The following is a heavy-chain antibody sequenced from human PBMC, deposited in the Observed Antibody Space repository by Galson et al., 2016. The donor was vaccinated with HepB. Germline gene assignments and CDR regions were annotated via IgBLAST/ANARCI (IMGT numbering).Heavy chain of an antibody. V-gene: IGHV3-23*01. J-gene: IGHJ4*02. CDR2: ISGSDGRT. CDR3: ARAAGDYGNDGFPNFDY. CDR1: GFTFSSYA. Sequence: SLRLSCAASGFTFSSYAMVWVRQAPGKGLEWISAISGSDGRTYYADSVKGRFTISRDNSKNTLFLQMNSLRDEDTAVYFCARAAGDYGNDGFPNFDYWGRGTLVTVSS. D-gene: IGHD4-17*01.